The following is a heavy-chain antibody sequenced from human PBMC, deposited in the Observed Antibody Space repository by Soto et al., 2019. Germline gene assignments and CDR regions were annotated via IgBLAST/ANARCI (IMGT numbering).Heavy chain of an antibody. Sequence: SETLSLTCTVSCVSISSGGYYWSWIRQHPGKGLEWIGNIYYSGRTYYNPSLKSRVILSVDTSKNHFSLTLRSVTAADSAMYYCAGVIGGDSEYYFDFWGQGALVTVSS. CDR2: IYYSGRT. J-gene: IGHJ4*02. V-gene: IGHV4-31*03. CDR3: AGVIGGDSEYYFDF. CDR1: CVSISSGGYY. D-gene: IGHD2-21*02.